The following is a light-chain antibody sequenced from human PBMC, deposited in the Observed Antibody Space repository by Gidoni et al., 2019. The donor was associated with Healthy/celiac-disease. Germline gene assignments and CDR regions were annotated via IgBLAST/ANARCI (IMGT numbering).Light chain of an antibody. V-gene: IGKV3-11*01. CDR1: QSVSSY. J-gene: IGKJ4*01. CDR2: DSS. CDR3: QQRSNWLQLT. Sequence: EIVLTQSHATLSLSPGERATHSCRASQSVSSYLTCYQQKPGQAPRLLIYDSSNRATGIPARFCGSGSGTDFTLTISSLEPEDFAVYYCQQRSNWLQLTFGGGTKVEIK.